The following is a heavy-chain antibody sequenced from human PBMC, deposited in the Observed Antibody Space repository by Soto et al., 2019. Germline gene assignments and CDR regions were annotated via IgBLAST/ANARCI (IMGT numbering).Heavy chain of an antibody. V-gene: IGHV1-18*01. J-gene: IGHJ6*02. CDR3: VMVDNYVTPTPQDV. CDR2: ISPYTGNT. Sequence: QVQLVQSGDEVKKPGASVKVSCKASGYIFVNYGIAWVRQAPGQGLEWMGWISPYTGNTHSATKIQGRLTMTTDTSTSTAYMDLGSLTSDDTAVYYCVMVDNYVTPTPQDVWGPGTTVTVSS. CDR1: GYIFVNYG. D-gene: IGHD3-16*01.